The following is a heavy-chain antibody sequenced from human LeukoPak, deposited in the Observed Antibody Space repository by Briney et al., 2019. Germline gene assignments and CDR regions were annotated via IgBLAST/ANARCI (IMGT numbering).Heavy chain of an antibody. Sequence: ASVKVSCKASGYTFTSYYMHWVRQAPGQGLEWMGIINPSGGSTSYAQKFQGRVTMTRNMSTSTVYMELSSLRSEDTAVYYCARLGSGSYLQGTWGQGTLVTVSS. D-gene: IGHD1-26*01. J-gene: IGHJ5*02. V-gene: IGHV1-46*01. CDR3: ARLGSGSYLQGT. CDR2: INPSGGST. CDR1: GYTFTSYY.